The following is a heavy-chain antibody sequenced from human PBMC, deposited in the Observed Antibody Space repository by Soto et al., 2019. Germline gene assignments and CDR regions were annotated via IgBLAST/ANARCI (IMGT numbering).Heavy chain of an antibody. CDR1: GYTFTNYY. V-gene: IGHV1-46*03. D-gene: IGHD4-17*01. Sequence: GASVKVSCKASGYTFTNYYMHWVRQAPGQGLERMGISNPSGGSTSYAQKFQGRVTMTRDTSTSTVYMELSSLRSEDTAVYYCARDLGATTVTSWSVGFESGRWGYYYYMDVWGKGTTVTVSS. J-gene: IGHJ6*03. CDR2: SNPSGGST. CDR3: ARDLGATTVTSWSVGFESGRWGYYYYMDV.